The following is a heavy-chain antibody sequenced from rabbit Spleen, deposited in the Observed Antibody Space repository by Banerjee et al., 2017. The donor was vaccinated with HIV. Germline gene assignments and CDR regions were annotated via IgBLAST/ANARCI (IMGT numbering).Heavy chain of an antibody. D-gene: IGHD6-1*01. CDR2: IYAGSSGVT. CDR3: ARASVGFNGYNHAYYYGMDL. J-gene: IGHJ6*01. Sequence: QQQLVESGGGLVKPGASLTLTCTASGFSFSDRCVMCWVRQAPGKGLEWIACIYAGSSGVTYYASWAKGRFTISKTSSTTVTLQMSSLTVADTATYLCARASVGFNGYNHAYYYGMDLWGPGTLVTVS. CDR1: GFSFSDRCV. V-gene: IGHV1S45*01.